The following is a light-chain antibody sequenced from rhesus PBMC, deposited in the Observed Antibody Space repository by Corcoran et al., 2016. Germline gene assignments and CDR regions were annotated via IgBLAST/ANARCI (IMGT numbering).Light chain of an antibody. CDR1: ENVNNY. J-gene: IGKJ4*01. V-gene: IGKV1-74*01. CDR2: KAS. Sequence: DIQMTQSPSSLSASVGDRVTITCRASENVNNYLNWYQQKPGKAPKLLIYKASTLQSGVPSRFSGSGSGTDYTVTISSLQPEDVATYYWQHGYGTPLTFGGGTKVELK. CDR3: QHGYGTPLT.